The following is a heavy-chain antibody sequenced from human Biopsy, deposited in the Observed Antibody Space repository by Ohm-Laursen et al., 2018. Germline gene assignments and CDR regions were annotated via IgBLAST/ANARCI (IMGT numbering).Heavy chain of an antibody. CDR2: IWHDGSIK. V-gene: IGHV3-33*01. J-gene: IGHJ6*02. CDR3: ARDVKMAARCYYGMDV. D-gene: IGHD6-6*01. CDR1: GFTFSNFG. Sequence: SLRLSCAASGFTFSNFGIHWVRQAPGQGLEWVAVIWHDGSIKYYADSVKGRFTISRDDTKNTLYLEMNSLRAEDTAVYYCARDVKMAARCYYGMDVWGQGTAVTVSS.